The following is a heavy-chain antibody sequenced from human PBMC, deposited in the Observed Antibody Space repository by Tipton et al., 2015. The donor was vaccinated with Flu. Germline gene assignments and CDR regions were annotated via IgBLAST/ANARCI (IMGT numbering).Heavy chain of an antibody. CDR1: GGSVSSGSYY. J-gene: IGHJ4*02. CDR2: IYYSGST. D-gene: IGHD3-3*01. CDR3: ASLYYDFWSALIGNGFDY. Sequence: TLSLTCTVSGGSVSSGSYYWSWIRQPPGKGLEWIGYIYYSGSTNYNPSLKSRVTISVDTSKNQFSLKLSSVTAADTAVYYCASLYYDFWSALIGNGFDYWGQGTLVTVSS. V-gene: IGHV4-61*01.